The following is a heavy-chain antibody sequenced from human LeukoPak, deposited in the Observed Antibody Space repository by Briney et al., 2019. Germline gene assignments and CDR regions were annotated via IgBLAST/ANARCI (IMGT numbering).Heavy chain of an antibody. CDR2: ISGSGGST. CDR3: AKSGIAAATILYYFDY. J-gene: IGHJ4*02. D-gene: IGHD6-13*01. Sequence: GGSLRLSCAASGFTFSSCAMSWARQAPGKGLEWVSAISGSGGSTYYADSVKGRFTISRDNSKNTLYLQMNSLRAEDTAVYYCAKSGIAAATILYYFDYWGQGTLVTVSS. CDR1: GFTFSSCA. V-gene: IGHV3-23*01.